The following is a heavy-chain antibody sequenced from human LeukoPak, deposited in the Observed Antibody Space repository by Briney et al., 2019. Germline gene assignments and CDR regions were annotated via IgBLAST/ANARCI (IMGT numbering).Heavy chain of an antibody. D-gene: IGHD2-2*01. J-gene: IGHJ4*02. CDR1: GFTFSSYA. CDR2: ISYDGSNK. V-gene: IGHV3-30*04. CDR3: AQIVRDIVVVPAGFFDY. Sequence: GGSLRLSCAASGFTFSSYAMHWVRQAPGKGLEWVAVISYDGSNKYYADSVKGRFTVSRDNSRNTLYLQMNSLRAEDTAVYYCAQIVRDIVVVPAGFFDYWGQGTLVTVSS.